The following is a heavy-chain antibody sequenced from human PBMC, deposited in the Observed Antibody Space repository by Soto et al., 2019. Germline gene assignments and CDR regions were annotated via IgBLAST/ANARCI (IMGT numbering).Heavy chain of an antibody. CDR2: IYPGDSDT. CDR1: GYSFTSYW. D-gene: IGHD2-15*01. CDR3: ARQGGVYCSGGSCYSDWFDP. Sequence: GESLKISCKGSGYSFTSYWIGWVRQMPGKGLEWMGIIYPGDSDTRYSPSFQGQVTISADKSISTAYLQWSSLKASDTAMYYCARQGGVYCSGGSCYSDWFDPWGQGTLVTVS. V-gene: IGHV5-51*01. J-gene: IGHJ5*02.